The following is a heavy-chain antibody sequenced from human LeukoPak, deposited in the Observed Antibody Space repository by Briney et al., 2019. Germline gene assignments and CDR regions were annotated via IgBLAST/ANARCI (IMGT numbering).Heavy chain of an antibody. CDR2: ISGSGGST. Sequence: PGGSLRLSCAASGFIFSNYAMSWVRQAPGKGLEWVSTISGSGGSTYYADSVKGRFTISRDNSKNTVYLQMNSLRAEDTAVYYCPKDRSCINDVCHGDSDYWGQGTLVTVSS. V-gene: IGHV3-23*01. CDR3: PKDRSCINDVCHGDSDY. CDR1: GFIFSNYA. D-gene: IGHD2-8*01. J-gene: IGHJ4*02.